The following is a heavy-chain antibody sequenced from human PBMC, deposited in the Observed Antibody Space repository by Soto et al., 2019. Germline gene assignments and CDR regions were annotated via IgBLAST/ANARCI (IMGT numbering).Heavy chain of an antibody. D-gene: IGHD5-12*01. CDR1: GYSFITYW. V-gene: IGHV5-51*01. Sequence: ESVKTSVKGSGYSFITYWIDWVRQNPGKGLEWMGIIDPADSETKYSPSFQGQVTISADKSINTAYLQWSSLKASDTAMYYCARLGQGGYVQGMDVWGQGTTVTVSS. J-gene: IGHJ6*02. CDR3: ARLGQGGYVQGMDV. CDR2: IDPADSET.